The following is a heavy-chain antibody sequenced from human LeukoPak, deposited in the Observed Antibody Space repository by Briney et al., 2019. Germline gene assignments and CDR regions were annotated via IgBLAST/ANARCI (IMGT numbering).Heavy chain of an antibody. Sequence: GGSLRLSCSASRFTFSSYTMNWLRQAPGKGLEWVSSIDPSSTYIYYADSVKGRFTISRDNAQNSLYLQMNSLRAEDTAVYYCATGEMATIKWYFDLWGRGTLVTVSS. J-gene: IGHJ2*01. CDR3: ATGEMATIKWYFDL. V-gene: IGHV3-21*01. D-gene: IGHD5-24*01. CDR2: IDPSSTYI. CDR1: RFTFSSYT.